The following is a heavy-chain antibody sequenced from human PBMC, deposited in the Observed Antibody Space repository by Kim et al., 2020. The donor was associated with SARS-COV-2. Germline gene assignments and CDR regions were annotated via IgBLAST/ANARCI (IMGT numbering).Heavy chain of an antibody. J-gene: IGHJ6*03. CDR1: GFTFGDYA. D-gene: IGHD6-13*01. CDR2: IRSKAYGGTT. V-gene: IGHV3-49*04. CDR3: TRDPGGSSWYWAYYYYYMDV. Sequence: GGSLRLSCTASGFTFGDYAMSWVRQAPGKGLEWVGFIRSKAYGGTTEYAASVKGRFTISRDDSKSIAYLQMNSLKTEDTAVYYCTRDPGGSSWYWAYYYYYMDVWGKGTTVTVSS.